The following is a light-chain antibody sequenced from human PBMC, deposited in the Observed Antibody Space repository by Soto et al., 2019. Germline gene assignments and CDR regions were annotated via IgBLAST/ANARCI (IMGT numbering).Light chain of an antibody. Sequence: DIQLTQSPSFLSASVGDRVTITCRASQGISSYLAWYQQKPGKAPKLLIYSASTLQSGVPSRFSGSGSGTELTLTISSLQPEDFATYYFQQLNSYPSITFGQGTRLEIK. J-gene: IGKJ5*01. CDR1: QGISSY. CDR2: SAS. V-gene: IGKV1-9*01. CDR3: QQLNSYPSIT.